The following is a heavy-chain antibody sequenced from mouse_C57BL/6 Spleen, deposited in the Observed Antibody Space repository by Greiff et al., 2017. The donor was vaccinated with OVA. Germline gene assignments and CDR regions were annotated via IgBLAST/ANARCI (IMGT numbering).Heavy chain of an antibody. CDR2: IDPEDGDT. J-gene: IGHJ2*01. CDR1: GFNIKDYY. CDR3: ASSAESACHYFEY. V-gene: IGHV14-2*01. Sequence: VQLQQSGAELVKPGASVKLSCTASGFNIKDYYMHWVKQRTEQGLEWIGRIDPEDGDTKYAPKFQGKATITADTSSNTAYLQLSSLPSEDTAVCYCASSAESACHYFEYWGQGTTLTVSS.